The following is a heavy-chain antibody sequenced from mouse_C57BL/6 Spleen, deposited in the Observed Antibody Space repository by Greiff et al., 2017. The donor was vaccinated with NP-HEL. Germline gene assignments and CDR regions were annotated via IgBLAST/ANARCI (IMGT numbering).Heavy chain of an antibody. CDR3: APYGSSYNFDY. CDR2: IYPGDGDP. J-gene: IGHJ2*01. V-gene: IGHV1-82*01. Sequence: QVQLKESGPELVKPGASVKISCKASGYAFSSSWMNWVKQRPGKGLEWIGRIYPGDGDPNYNGKFKGKATLTADKSSSTAYMQLSSRTSEDSAVYFCAPYGSSYNFDYWGQGTTLTVSS. D-gene: IGHD1-1*01. CDR1: GYAFSSSW.